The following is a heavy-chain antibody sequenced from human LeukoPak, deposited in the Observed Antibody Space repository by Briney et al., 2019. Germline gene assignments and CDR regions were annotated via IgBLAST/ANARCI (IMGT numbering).Heavy chain of an antibody. CDR2: INHSGST. Sequence: SETLSLTCAVYGGSFSGYYWSWIRQPPGKGLEWIGEINHSGSTNYNPSLKSRVTISVDTSKNQFSLKLSSVTAADTAVYYCARVAAPDYDSSGYYIDYWVQGTLVTVSS. CDR1: GGSFSGYY. J-gene: IGHJ4*02. D-gene: IGHD3-22*01. CDR3: ARVAAPDYDSSGYYIDY. V-gene: IGHV4-34*01.